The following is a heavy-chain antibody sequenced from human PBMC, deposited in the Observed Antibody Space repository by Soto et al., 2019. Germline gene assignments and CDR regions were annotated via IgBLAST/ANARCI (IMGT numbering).Heavy chain of an antibody. D-gene: IGHD1-7*01. CDR1: GGSFSNYY. Sequence: RLRATLSLTCTVSGGSFSNYYWSWIRHPPGKGLEWIGYIYYSGSTNYNPSLKSRVTISVDTSKNQFSLKLSSVTAADTAVYYCARVRFLGTGTMLVDPWGQGTLVTVSS. J-gene: IGHJ5*02. CDR3: ARVRFLGTGTMLVDP. V-gene: IGHV4-59*01. CDR2: IYYSGST.